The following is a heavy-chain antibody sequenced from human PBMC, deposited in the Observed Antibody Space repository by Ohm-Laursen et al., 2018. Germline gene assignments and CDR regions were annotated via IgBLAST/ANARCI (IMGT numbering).Heavy chain of an antibody. CDR3: ARGSLNGLDV. J-gene: IGHJ6*02. V-gene: IGHV3-74*01. D-gene: IGHD3-16*01. Sequence: SLRLSCTASGFTFSTYPMHWVRHGPGQGVVWVSRADSGGSATSYADSVKGRFTISRDNAKNTLYLQMNSLRAEDTAVYYCARGSLNGLDVWGQGTTVTVSS. CDR2: ADSGGSAT. CDR1: GFTFSTYP.